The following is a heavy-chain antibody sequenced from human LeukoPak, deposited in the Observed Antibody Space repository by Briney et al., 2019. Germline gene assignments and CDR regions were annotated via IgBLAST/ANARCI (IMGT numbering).Heavy chain of an antibody. Sequence: TGGSLRLSCAASGFTFSSYTMNWVRQAPGKGLEWVSSISTSSSYIYYADSVKGRFTISRDNAKSSLYLQMNSLRAEDTAVYYCARGSDNYGGYVDYWGQGTLVTVSS. CDR1: GFTFSSYT. J-gene: IGHJ4*02. CDR3: ARGSDNYGGYVDY. D-gene: IGHD2-21*01. CDR2: ISTSSSYI. V-gene: IGHV3-21*01.